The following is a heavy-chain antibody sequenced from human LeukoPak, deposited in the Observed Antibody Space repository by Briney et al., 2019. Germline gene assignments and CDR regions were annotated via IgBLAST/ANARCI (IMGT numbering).Heavy chain of an antibody. J-gene: IGHJ4*02. CDR1: GGSFSGYY. CDR2: INHSGIT. Sequence: SETLSLTCAVYGGSFSGYYWSWSRQPPRKGLGWIGEINHSGITNYNPSLKSRVTIPVDTSKNQFSLQLSSVPAADKAVYYCARGLNPDIVVVPAAKIEYSSSSTPTQYFDYWGQGTLVTASS. D-gene: IGHD2-2*01. V-gene: IGHV4-34*01. CDR3: ARGLNPDIVVVPAAKIEYSSSSTPTQYFDY.